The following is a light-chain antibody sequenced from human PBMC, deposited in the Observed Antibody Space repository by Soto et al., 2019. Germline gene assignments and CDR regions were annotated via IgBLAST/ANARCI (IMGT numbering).Light chain of an antibody. CDR3: QQYNSYPCT. CDR2: DAS. V-gene: IGKV1-5*01. Sequence: DIQMTQSPSTLSASVGDRVTITCRASQSISSWLAWYQQKTGKAPKLLIYDASSLESGVPSRFSGSGSGTEFTLTISSXXXDDFATYYCQQYNSYPCTFGQGTKVDIX. J-gene: IGKJ1*01. CDR1: QSISSW.